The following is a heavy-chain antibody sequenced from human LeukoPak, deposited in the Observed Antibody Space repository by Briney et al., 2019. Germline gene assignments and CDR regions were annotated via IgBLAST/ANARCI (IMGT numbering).Heavy chain of an antibody. D-gene: IGHD1-14*01. CDR3: ASTERCSTTCPLDY. CDR1: GGSFRGYY. Sequence: KPAETLSLTCGVYGGSFRGYYWSWIRQPPGKGLEWIGEINHSGSTKYNASLKSRVTISLDTSRKTVSLKLSSVTAADTAVYYCASTERCSTTCPLDYRGQGTLVTVSS. CDR2: INHSGST. J-gene: IGHJ4*02. V-gene: IGHV4-34*01.